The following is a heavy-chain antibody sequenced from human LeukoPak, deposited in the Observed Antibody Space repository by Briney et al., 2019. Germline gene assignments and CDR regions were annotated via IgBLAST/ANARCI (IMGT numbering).Heavy chain of an antibody. CDR3: ARERTVTRNWFDP. D-gene: IGHD4-17*01. V-gene: IGHV1-2*02. CDR1: GYTFTSYG. J-gene: IGHJ5*02. Sequence: GASVKVSCKASGYTFTSYGISWVRQAPGQGLEWMGWINPNSGGTNYAQKFQGRVTMTRDTSISTAYMELSRLRSDDTAVYYCARERTVTRNWFDPWGQGTLVTVSS. CDR2: INPNSGGT.